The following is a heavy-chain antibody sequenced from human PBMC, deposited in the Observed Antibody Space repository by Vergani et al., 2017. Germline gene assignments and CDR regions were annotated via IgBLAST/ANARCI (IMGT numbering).Heavy chain of an antibody. Sequence: QVTLRESGPALVKPTQTLTLTCTFSGFSILTSEMCVSWIRQPPWKALEWLALIDWNHNKYFNTSLKTRLTISNDASKNQVVLTMTNMDPVDTATYYCARIRRRGRSDYDIFDFWGQGILVTVAS. CDR2: IDWNHNK. V-gene: IGHV2-70*01. J-gene: IGHJ4*02. CDR1: GFSILTSEMC. CDR3: ARIRRRGRSDYDIFDF. D-gene: IGHD5-12*01.